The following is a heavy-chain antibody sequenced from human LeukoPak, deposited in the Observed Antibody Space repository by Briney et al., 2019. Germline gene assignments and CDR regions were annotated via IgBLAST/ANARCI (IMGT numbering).Heavy chain of an antibody. CDR1: GFTFSTYS. J-gene: IGHJ4*02. CDR3: ARDAGHDPGYFDY. V-gene: IGHV3-66*01. Sequence: HPGGSLRLSCAASGFTFSTYSMNWVRQAPGRGLEWVSLIYSGGSTYHADSVRGRFTISRDNSKNTLYLQMNSLRAEDTAVYFCARDAGHDPGYFDYWGQGTLVTVSS. CDR2: IYSGGST.